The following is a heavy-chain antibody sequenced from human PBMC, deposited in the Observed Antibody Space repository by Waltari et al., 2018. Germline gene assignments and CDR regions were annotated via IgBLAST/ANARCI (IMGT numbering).Heavy chain of an antibody. CDR2: ISSSSSYI. CDR3: VRDRGIVANRRNWFDP. CDR1: GFTFSSYS. J-gene: IGHJ5*02. D-gene: IGHD5-12*01. V-gene: IGHV3-21*01. Sequence: EVQLVESGGGLVKPGGSLRLSCAASGFTFSSYSMNWVRQAPGKGLEWVSSISSSSSYIYYADSVKGRFTISRDNAKNSLYLQMNSLRAEDTAVYYCVRDRGIVANRRNWFDPWGQGTLVTVSS.